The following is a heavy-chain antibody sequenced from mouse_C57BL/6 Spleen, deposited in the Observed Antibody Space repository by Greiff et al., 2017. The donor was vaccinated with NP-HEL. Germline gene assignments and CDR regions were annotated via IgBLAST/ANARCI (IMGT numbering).Heavy chain of an antibody. V-gene: IGHV6-3*01. CDR2: IRLKSDNYAT. Sequence: EVQLQQSGGGLVQPGGSMKLSCVASGFTFSNYWMNWVRQSPEKGLEWVAQIRLKSDNYATHYAESVKGRFTISRDDSKSSVYLQMNNLRAEDTGIYYCTGLYYYGRSRDYWGQGTSVTVSS. D-gene: IGHD1-1*01. CDR3: TGLYYYGRSRDY. J-gene: IGHJ4*01. CDR1: GFTFSNYW.